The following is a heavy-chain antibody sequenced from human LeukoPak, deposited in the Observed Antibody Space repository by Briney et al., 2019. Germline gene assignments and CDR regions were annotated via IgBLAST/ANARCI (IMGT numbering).Heavy chain of an antibody. D-gene: IGHD2-15*01. CDR2: IYYSGST. J-gene: IGHJ5*02. CDR1: GGSISSYY. CDR3: ARVGRYCSGGSCYGENWFDP. V-gene: IGHV4-59*01. Sequence: SETLSLTCTVSGGSISSYYWSWIRQPPGKGLEWIGYIYYSGSTNYNPSLKSRVTISVDTSRNQFSLKLSSVTTADTAVYYCARVGRYCSGGSCYGENWFDPWGQGTLVTVSS.